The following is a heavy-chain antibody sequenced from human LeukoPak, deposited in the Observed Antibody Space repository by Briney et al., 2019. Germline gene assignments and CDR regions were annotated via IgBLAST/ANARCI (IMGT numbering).Heavy chain of an antibody. D-gene: IGHD3-10*01. CDR2: ISGSGGST. CDR3: AKYYGLGINDY. Sequence: GGSLGLSCAASGFTLSSYAMNWVRQAPGKGLEWVSSISGSGGSTYYADSVKGRFTISRDNSKNMLYLQMKSLRAEDTAVYYCAKYYGLGINDYWGQGTLVTVSS. CDR1: GFTLSSYA. J-gene: IGHJ4*02. V-gene: IGHV3-23*01.